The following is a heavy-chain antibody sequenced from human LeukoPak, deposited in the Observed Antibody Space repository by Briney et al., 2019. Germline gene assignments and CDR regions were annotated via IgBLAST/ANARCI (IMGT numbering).Heavy chain of an antibody. CDR2: ISYDGSNK. Sequence: GGSLRLSCAASGFTFSSYDMHWGRQAPGKGLEWVTVISYDGSNKYYGGSVKGRFTISRDNSKNTLYLKMNSLRAEDTAVYYCAKEGSNGDFDYWGQGTLVTVSS. CDR1: GFTFSSYD. CDR3: AKEGSNGDFDY. J-gene: IGHJ4*02. V-gene: IGHV3-30*18. D-gene: IGHD1-26*01.